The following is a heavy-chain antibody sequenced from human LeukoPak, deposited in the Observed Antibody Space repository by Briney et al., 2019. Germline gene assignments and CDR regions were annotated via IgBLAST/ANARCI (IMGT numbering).Heavy chain of an antibody. Sequence: GGSLRLSCAASGFTFSNAWMSWVRQAPGKGLEWVGRIKSETDGGTTDYAAPVKGRSTISRDDSENTLFLQMNSLKTEDTAVYYCTRVLWDWGQGTLVTVSS. D-gene: IGHD3-10*01. CDR2: IKSETDGGTT. V-gene: IGHV3-15*01. J-gene: IGHJ4*02. CDR3: TRVLWD. CDR1: GFTFSNAW.